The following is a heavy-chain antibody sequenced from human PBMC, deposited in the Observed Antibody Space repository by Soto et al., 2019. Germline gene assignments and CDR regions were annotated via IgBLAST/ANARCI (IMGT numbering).Heavy chain of an antibody. Sequence: QVQLVESGGGVVQPGRSLRLSCAASGFTFSSYGMHWVRQAPGKGLEWVAVISYDGSNKYYADSVKGRFTISRDNSKNKLYRQMNGVRAEDKAVYYCAPWFGAFDYWGQGTLVTVSS. CDR2: ISYDGSNK. J-gene: IGHJ4*02. CDR3: APWFGAFDY. V-gene: IGHV3-30*03. D-gene: IGHD3-10*01. CDR1: GFTFSSYG.